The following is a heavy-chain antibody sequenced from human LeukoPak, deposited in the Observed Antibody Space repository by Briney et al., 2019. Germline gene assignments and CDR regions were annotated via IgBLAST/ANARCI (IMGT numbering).Heavy chain of an antibody. J-gene: IGHJ4*02. CDR2: IYYSGST. CDR3: ARTTTVVTRGPFDY. V-gene: IGHV4-59*08. CDR1: GGSISSYY. Sequence: SETLSLTCTVSGGSISSYYWSWIRQPPGKGLEWIGYIYYSGSTNYNPSLKSRVTISVDTSKNQFSLKLSSVTAADTAVYYCARTTTVVTRGPFDYWGQGTLVTVSS. D-gene: IGHD4-23*01.